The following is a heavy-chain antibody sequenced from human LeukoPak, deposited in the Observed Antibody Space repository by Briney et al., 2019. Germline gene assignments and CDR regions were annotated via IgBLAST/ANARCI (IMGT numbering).Heavy chain of an antibody. Sequence: SETLSLTCTVSGASIINYYWGRIRQSPGKGLEWIAYIYYNGHIHYNPSLKSRLTISLDTPKNQFSLKLSSVTAADTAVYYCARGNRSSNWLDPWGQGTLVTVSS. J-gene: IGHJ5*02. CDR3: ARGNRSSNWLDP. D-gene: IGHD1-14*01. CDR1: GASIINYY. V-gene: IGHV4-59*12. CDR2: IYYNGHI.